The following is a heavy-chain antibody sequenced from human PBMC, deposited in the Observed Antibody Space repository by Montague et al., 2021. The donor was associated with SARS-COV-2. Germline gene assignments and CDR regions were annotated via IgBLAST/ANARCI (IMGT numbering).Heavy chain of an antibody. J-gene: IGHJ4*02. Sequence: SETLSLTCTVSGASVASGNFYWSWIRQPPGKGLEWIGYMYYTGHTXYNPSLESRVTMPVDPSKNQFSLTLHSVTAADTAVYYCARSRANVPSRPGFDYWGQGALVTVSS. CDR3: ARSRANVPSRPGFDY. CDR2: MYYTGHT. D-gene: IGHD6-6*01. V-gene: IGHV4-61*01. CDR1: GASVASGNFY.